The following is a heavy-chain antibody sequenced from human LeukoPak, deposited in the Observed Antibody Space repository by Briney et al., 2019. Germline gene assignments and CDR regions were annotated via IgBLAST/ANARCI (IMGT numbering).Heavy chain of an antibody. CDR3: ARMFEGYCSGGSCPSSFDP. V-gene: IGHV1-18*01. CDR2: ISAYNGNT. Sequence: ASVKVSCKASGGTFISYAISWVRQAPGQGLEWMGWISAYNGNTNYAQKFQGRVTMTTDTSTSTAYMELRSLRSDDTAVYYCARMFEGYCSGGSCPSSFDPWGQGTLVTVSS. J-gene: IGHJ5*02. CDR1: GGTFISYA. D-gene: IGHD2-15*01.